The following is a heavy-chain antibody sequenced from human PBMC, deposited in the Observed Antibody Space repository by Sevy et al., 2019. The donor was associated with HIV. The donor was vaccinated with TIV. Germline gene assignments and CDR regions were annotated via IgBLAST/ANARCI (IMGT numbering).Heavy chain of an antibody. CDR3: ARRRSWADAFDI. J-gene: IGHJ3*02. D-gene: IGHD6-13*01. CDR1: GYSISSGYY. V-gene: IGHV4-38-2*01. CDR2: VYHSGST. Sequence: SETLSLTCAVSGYSISSGYYWGWIRQPPGKGLQWIGDVYHSGSTYYNSSLKSRGTISEDTSKNWFSLNLNSVTAADTAVNHWARRRSWADAFDIWGQGTMVTVSS.